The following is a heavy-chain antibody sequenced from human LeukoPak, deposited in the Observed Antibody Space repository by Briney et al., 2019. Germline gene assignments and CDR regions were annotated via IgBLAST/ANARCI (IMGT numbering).Heavy chain of an antibody. CDR3: ARAVSGWQAIDY. D-gene: IGHD6-19*01. Sequence: QTGGSLRLSXAASGLTFSSSWMYWVRQAPGKGVVWVSDINSDGSNTRYADSVRCRFTISRDNAKDMVHLQMNSLRAEDTAVYYCARAVSGWQAIDYWGQGTLVTVSS. CDR2: INSDGSNT. V-gene: IGHV3-74*01. J-gene: IGHJ4*02. CDR1: GLTFSSSW.